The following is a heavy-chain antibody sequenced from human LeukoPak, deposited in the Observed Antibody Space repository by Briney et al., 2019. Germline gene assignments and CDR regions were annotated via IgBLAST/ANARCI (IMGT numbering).Heavy chain of an antibody. CDR3: ARVLIF. CDR2: ISYDGSNK. D-gene: IGHD3/OR15-3a*01. CDR1: GFTFSSYA. V-gene: IGHV3-30-3*01. J-gene: IGHJ4*02. Sequence: GGSLRLSCAASGFTFSSYAMHWVRQAPGKGLEWVAVISYDGSNKYYADSVKGRFTISRDNSKNTLYLQMNSLRAEDTAVYYCARVLIFRGQGTLVTVSS.